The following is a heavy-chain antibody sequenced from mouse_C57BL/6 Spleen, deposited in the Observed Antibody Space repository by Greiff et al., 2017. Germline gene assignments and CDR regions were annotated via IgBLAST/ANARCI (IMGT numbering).Heavy chain of an antibody. CDR3: ARSDDYWFAY. CDR1: GYAFTNYL. V-gene: IGHV1-54*01. D-gene: IGHD2-4*01. J-gene: IGHJ3*01. Sequence: QVQLQQSGAELVRPGTSVKVSCKASGYAFTNYLIEWVKQRPGQGLEWIGVINPGGGGTNYTAKFQGKATLTADTSSSTAYMQLSSLTSEDSAVYFCARSDDYWFAYWGQGTLVTVAA. CDR2: INPGGGGT.